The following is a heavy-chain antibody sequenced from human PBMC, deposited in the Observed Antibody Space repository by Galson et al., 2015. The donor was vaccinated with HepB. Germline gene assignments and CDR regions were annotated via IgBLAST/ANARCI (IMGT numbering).Heavy chain of an antibody. Sequence: SVKVSCKASGGTFSSYAISWVRQAPGQGLEWMGGIIPIFGTANYAQKFQGRVTITADESTSTAYMELSSLRSEDTAVYYCARLWRGSNTMIVPDPWGQGTLVAVSS. J-gene: IGHJ5*02. CDR2: IIPIFGTA. CDR3: ARLWRGSNTMIVPDP. V-gene: IGHV1-69*13. D-gene: IGHD3-22*01. CDR1: GGTFSSYA.